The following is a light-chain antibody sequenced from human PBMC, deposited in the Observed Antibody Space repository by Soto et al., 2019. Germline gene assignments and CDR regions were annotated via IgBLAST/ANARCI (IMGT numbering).Light chain of an antibody. J-gene: IGLJ2*01. Sequence: QLVLTQPPSASGTPGQRVTISCSGSSSNIGSNTVNWYQQLPGTAPKLLIYSNNQRPSGVPARFSGSKSGTSASLAISGLESEDEADYYCAAWDDSLNVVFGGGTKLTVL. CDR3: AAWDDSLNVV. CDR2: SNN. CDR1: SSNIGSNT. V-gene: IGLV1-44*01.